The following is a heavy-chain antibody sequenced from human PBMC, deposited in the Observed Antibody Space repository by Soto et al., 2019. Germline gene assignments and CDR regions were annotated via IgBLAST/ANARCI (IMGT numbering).Heavy chain of an antibody. V-gene: IGHV3-7*01. J-gene: IGHJ4*02. D-gene: IGHD2-15*01. CDR1: GFSFRNYW. Sequence: EVQLVESGGDLVQPGGSLRLSCAVSGFSFRNYWMSWVRQAPGKGLEWVANINHDGSEQNFLDSVKGRFTISRDNGKNSLFLQMNSLIAEDTAVYYCARDIGYSSFDYWGQGTLVTVSS. CDR2: INHDGSEQ. CDR3: ARDIGYSSFDY.